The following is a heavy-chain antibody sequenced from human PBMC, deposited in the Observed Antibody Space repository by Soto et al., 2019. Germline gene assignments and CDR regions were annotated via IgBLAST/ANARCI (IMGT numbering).Heavy chain of an antibody. Sequence: GGSLRLSCAASGFTVSSNYMSWVRQAPGKGLEWVSVIYSGGSTYYADSVKGRFTISRDNSKNTLYLQMNSLRAEDTAVYYCARDLVAGSYYFDYWGQGTLVTVSS. D-gene: IGHD6-19*01. J-gene: IGHJ4*02. CDR3: ARDLVAGSYYFDY. CDR2: IYSGGST. CDR1: GFTVSSNY. V-gene: IGHV3-66*01.